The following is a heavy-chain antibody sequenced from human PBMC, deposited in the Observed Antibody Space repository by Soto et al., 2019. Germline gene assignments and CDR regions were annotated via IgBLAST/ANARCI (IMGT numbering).Heavy chain of an antibody. D-gene: IGHD6-13*01. CDR3: ARHEWQYSSSWIDY. CDR2: IYYSGST. CDR1: GGSISSSSYY. Sequence: QLQLQESGPGLVKPSETLSLTCTVSGGSISSSSYYWGWIHQPPGKGLEWIGSIYYSGSTYYNPSLTSRVTISVDTSKNQLPLKLSSVTAAETAVYYCARHEWQYSSSWIDYWGQGTLVTVSS. V-gene: IGHV4-39*01. J-gene: IGHJ4*02.